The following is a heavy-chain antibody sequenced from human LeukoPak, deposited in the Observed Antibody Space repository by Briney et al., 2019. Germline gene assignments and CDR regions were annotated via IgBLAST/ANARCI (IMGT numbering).Heavy chain of an antibody. D-gene: IGHD6-19*01. Sequence: GGSLRLSCAASRFTFSSYDMHWVRQAPGKGLEWVASIRYDGSNEYYADSVKGRFTTSRDNSNNTLYVQMNSLRPEDTAVYYCAKGGHSSGWPNWFDPWGQGTLVTVSS. CDR3: AKGGHSSGWPNWFDP. J-gene: IGHJ5*02. CDR1: RFTFSSYD. CDR2: IRYDGSNE. V-gene: IGHV3-30*02.